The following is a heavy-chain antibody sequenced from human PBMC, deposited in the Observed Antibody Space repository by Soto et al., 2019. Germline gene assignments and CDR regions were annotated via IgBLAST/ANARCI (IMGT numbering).Heavy chain of an antibody. CDR3: ARGGTRITMVRGSDAFDI. J-gene: IGHJ3*02. V-gene: IGHV1-69*13. D-gene: IGHD3-10*01. Sequence: GASVKVSCKASGGTFSSYAISWVRQAPGQGLEWMGGIIPIFGTANYAQKFQGRVTITADESTSTAYMELSSLRSEDTAVYYCARGGTRITMVRGSDAFDIWGQGTMVTVSS. CDR1: GGTFSSYA. CDR2: IIPIFGTA.